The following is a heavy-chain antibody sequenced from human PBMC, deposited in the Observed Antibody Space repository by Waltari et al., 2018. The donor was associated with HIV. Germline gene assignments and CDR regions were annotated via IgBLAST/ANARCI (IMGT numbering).Heavy chain of an antibody. CDR2: IYTSGST. J-gene: IGHJ2*01. CDR1: GGSISSGSYY. CDR3: ARVSTVVTPYFDL. Sequence: QVQLQEWGPGLVKPSQTLSLTCTVSGGSISSGSYYWSWIRQPAGKGLEWIGRIYTSGSTNYNPSLKSRVTISVDTSKNQFSLKLSSVTAADTAVYYCARVSTVVTPYFDLWGRGTLVTVSS. D-gene: IGHD4-17*01. V-gene: IGHV4-61*02.